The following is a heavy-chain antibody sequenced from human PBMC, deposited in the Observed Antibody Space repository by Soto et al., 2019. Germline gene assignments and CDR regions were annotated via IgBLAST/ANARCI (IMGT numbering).Heavy chain of an antibody. CDR3: ARHPGWLLLGNGGRFDP. D-gene: IGHD3-3*01. Sequence: SETLSLTCTVSGGSISSSSYYWGWIRQPPGKGLEWIGSIYYSGSTYYNLSLKSRVTISVDTSKNQFSLKLSSVTAADTAVYYCARHPGWLLLGNGGRFDPWGQGTLVTVSS. CDR1: GGSISSSSYY. J-gene: IGHJ5*02. CDR2: IYYSGST. V-gene: IGHV4-39*01.